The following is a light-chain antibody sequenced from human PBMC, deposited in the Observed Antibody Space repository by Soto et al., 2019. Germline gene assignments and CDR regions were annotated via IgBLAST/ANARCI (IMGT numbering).Light chain of an antibody. CDR3: NSYVAGTNV. V-gene: IGLV2-8*01. J-gene: IGLJ1*01. Sequence: QSALTQPPSASGSPGQSVTISCTGTSSDVGKYDYVSWFQHHPGKAPKLIIYEVSKRPSGVPDRFAGSKSGSTASLTDSGLQTEDDAYYYCNSYVAGTNVFGTGTKLTVL. CDR1: SSDVGKYDY. CDR2: EVS.